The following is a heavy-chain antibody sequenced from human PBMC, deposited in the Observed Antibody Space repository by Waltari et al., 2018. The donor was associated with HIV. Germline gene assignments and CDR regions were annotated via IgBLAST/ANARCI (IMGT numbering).Heavy chain of an antibody. CDR2: INHSGST. V-gene: IGHV4-34*01. CDR1: GGSFSGYY. D-gene: IGHD6-13*01. Sequence: QVQLQQWGAGLLKPSETLSLTCAVYGGSFSGYYWSWLRQPPGKGLAWIGDINHSGSTNYNPSLKSRVTISVDTSKNQFSLKLSSVTAADTAVYYCARAGRTSSSWYERWGYYYYGMDVWGQGTTVTVSS. CDR3: ARAGRTSSSWYERWGYYYYGMDV. J-gene: IGHJ6*02.